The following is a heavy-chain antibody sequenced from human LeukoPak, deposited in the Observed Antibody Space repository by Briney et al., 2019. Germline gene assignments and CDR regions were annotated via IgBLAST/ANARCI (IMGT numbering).Heavy chain of an antibody. V-gene: IGHV4-59*12. CDR1: GGSISSYY. CDR2: IYHSGST. J-gene: IGHJ6*03. CDR3: ARGVAARPTHYYYYYYMDV. Sequence: SETLSLTCTVSGGSISSYYWSWIRQPPGKGLEWIGYIYHSGSTYYNPSLKSRVTISVDRSKNQFSLKLSSVTAADTAVYYCARGVAARPTHYYYYYYMDVWGKGTTVTVSS. D-gene: IGHD6-6*01.